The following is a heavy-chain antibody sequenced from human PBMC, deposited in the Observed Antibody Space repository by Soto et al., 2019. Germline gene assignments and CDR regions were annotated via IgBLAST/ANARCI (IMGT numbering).Heavy chain of an antibody. D-gene: IGHD1-7*01. CDR2: IWYDGSNK. CDR3: ARDRGKLELLDY. J-gene: IGHJ4*02. CDR1: GFTFSSYG. Sequence: QVQLVASGGGVVQPGRSLRLSCAASGFTFSSYGMHWVRQAPGKGLEWVAVIWYDGSNKYYADSVKGRFTISRDNSKNTLYLQMNSLRAEDTAVYYCARDRGKLELLDYWGQGTLVTFSA. V-gene: IGHV3-33*01.